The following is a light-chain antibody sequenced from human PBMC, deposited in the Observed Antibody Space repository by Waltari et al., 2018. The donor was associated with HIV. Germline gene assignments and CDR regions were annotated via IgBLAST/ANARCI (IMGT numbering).Light chain of an antibody. CDR1: SSDVGRYNL. Sequence: QSALTQSASVSGSAGQSITISCTGPSSDVGRYNLVSWYQHHPGKAPKLMIYEANKRPSGVSNRFSGSKSGNTASLTISGLQAEDEADYYCCSYAGSSTSVVFGGGTKLTVL. V-gene: IGLV2-23*01. CDR3: CSYAGSSTSVV. CDR2: EAN. J-gene: IGLJ2*01.